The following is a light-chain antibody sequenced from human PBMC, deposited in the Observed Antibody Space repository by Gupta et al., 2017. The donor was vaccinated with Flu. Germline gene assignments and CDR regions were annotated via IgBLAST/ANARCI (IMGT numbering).Light chain of an antibody. CDR3: QQYNNWPET. CDR2: GAS. V-gene: IGKV3-15*01. CDR1: QSVSSN. J-gene: IGKJ1*01. Sequence: PLTLSVSPGERATLSCRASQSVSSNLAWYQQKPGQAPRLLIYGASTRATGIPARFSGSGSGTEFTLTISSLQSEDFAVYYCQQYNNWPETFGQGTKVEIK.